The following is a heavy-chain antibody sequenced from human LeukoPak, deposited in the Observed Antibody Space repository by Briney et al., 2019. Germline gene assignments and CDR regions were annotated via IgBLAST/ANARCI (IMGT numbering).Heavy chain of an antibody. CDR1: GYSITSGYY. J-gene: IGHJ3*02. CDR3: ARARRSSGRPDAFDI. D-gene: IGHD3-22*01. CDR2: IYHSGST. V-gene: IGHV4-38-2*02. Sequence: SETLSLICTVSGYSITSGYYWGWIRQPPGKGLEWIGSIYHSGSTYYNPSLKSRVTISVDTSKNQFSLKLSSVTAADTAVYYCARARRSSGRPDAFDIWGQGTMVTVSS.